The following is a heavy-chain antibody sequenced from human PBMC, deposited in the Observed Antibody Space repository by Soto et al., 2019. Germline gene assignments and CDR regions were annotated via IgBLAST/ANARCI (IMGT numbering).Heavy chain of an antibody. Sequence: EVQLVESGGGLVQPGGSLRLSCTASGFAVRHNYMTWVRQAPGKGLEWVSLIYSGGDTAYADSVKGRFTISRHTSQNTXXXXXXXXXXXXXXXXXXXXKTDSIPSGGDVWGKGTAVTVSS. D-gene: IGHD3-10*01. V-gene: IGHV3-53*04. CDR2: IYSGGDT. CDR1: GFAVRHNY. J-gene: IGHJ6*04. CDR3: XXKTDSIPSGGDV.